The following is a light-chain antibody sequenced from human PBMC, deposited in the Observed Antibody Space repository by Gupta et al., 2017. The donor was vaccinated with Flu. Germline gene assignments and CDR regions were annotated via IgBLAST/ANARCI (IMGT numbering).Light chain of an antibody. Sequence: SPSTLSASVGDRVTITCRASQSISSWLSWYQQKPGKAPKLLIYKASTLESGVPSRFSGSGFGTEFTLTIIRLQPDDFATYYCQEYDSYWAFGQGTRVEIK. CDR2: KAS. J-gene: IGKJ1*01. CDR3: QEYDSYWA. V-gene: IGKV1-5*03. CDR1: QSISSW.